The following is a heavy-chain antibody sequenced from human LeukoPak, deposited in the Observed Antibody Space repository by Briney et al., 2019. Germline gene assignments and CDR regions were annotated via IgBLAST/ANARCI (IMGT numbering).Heavy chain of an antibody. CDR2: INWNGGST. CDR1: GFTFDHYG. Sequence: PGGSLRLSCAASGFTFDHYGMSWVRQAPAKGLECVSGINWNGGSTGYADHVTGRFTISRDNAKNTLYLQMNSLRAEDTALYYCARGLKVVVTALGYWGQGTLVTVSS. D-gene: IGHD2-21*02. CDR3: ARGLKVVVTALGY. J-gene: IGHJ4*02. V-gene: IGHV3-20*04.